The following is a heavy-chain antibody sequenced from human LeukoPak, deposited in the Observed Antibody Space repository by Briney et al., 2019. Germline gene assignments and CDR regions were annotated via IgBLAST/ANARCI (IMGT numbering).Heavy chain of an antibody. D-gene: IGHD6-19*01. CDR2: ISYDGSNK. V-gene: IGHV3-30-3*01. Sequence: GRSLRLSCAASGFTFSSYAMHWVRQAPGKGLEWVAVISYDGSNKYYADSVKGRFTISRDNSKNTLYVQMNRLRAEDTAVYYCARDLSSGWSFSWGQGTLVTVSP. CDR1: GFTFSSYA. CDR3: ARDLSSGWSFS. J-gene: IGHJ5*02.